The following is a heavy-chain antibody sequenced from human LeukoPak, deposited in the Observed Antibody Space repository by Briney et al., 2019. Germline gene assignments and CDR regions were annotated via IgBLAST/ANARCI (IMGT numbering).Heavy chain of an antibody. CDR3: ARNRPGLHYADAFDM. CDR2: IRYDGSDE. J-gene: IGHJ3*02. D-gene: IGHD1/OR15-1a*01. CDR1: GLTLINSD. V-gene: IGHV3-30*02. Sequence: GGSLRLSCAESGLTLINSDKHWVRQAPGKGLEWVAFIRYDGSDEYYADSLKGRFTISRDNSKNILYLQMNSLRGEDTAVYYCARNRPGLHYADAFDMWGQGTMVTVSS.